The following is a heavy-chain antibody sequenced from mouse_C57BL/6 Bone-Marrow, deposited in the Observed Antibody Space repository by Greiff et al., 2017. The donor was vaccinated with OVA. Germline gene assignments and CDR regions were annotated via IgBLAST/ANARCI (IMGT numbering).Heavy chain of an antibody. V-gene: IGHV1-64*01. CDR3: ARGLLRPLYYSAMDY. CDR2: IHPNSGST. D-gene: IGHD1-2*01. CDR1: GYTFTSYW. J-gene: IGHJ4*01. Sequence: QVQLQQPGAELVQPGASVKLSCKASGYTFTSYWMHWVKQRPGQGLEWIGMIHPNSGSTNYNEKFKSKATLTVDKSSSTAYMQLSSLTSEDSAVYYCARGLLRPLYYSAMDYWGQGTSVTVSA.